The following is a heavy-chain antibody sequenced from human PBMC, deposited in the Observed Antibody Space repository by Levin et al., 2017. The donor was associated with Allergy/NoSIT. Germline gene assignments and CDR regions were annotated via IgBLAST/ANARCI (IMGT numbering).Heavy chain of an antibody. D-gene: IGHD3-10*01. CDR3: ARVRLLYIGESMEGFDP. V-gene: IGHV4-30-4*01. CDR1: GGSISSGDYY. Sequence: SQTLSLTCTVSGGSISSGDYYWSWIRQPPGKGLEWIGYIYYSGTTYYNPSLKSRVIISIDTSKNQFSLKLRSVTAADTAVYYCARVRLLYIGESMEGFDPWGPGTLVTVSS. J-gene: IGHJ5*02. CDR2: IYYSGTT.